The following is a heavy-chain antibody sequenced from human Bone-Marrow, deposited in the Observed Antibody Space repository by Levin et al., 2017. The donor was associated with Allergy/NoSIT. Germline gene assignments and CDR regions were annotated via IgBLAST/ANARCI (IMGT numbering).Heavy chain of an antibody. CDR2: GST. Sequence: SETLSLTCTVSGGPITTSSYYWAWIRQPPGKGLEWIGSGSTYYNPSLKSRVTISVDTSTDRFSLWLDPVTAADTAVYYCARHQRGSSIWYDYWGQGILVTVSS. D-gene: IGHD6-13*01. CDR1: GGPITTSSYY. V-gene: IGHV4-39*01. CDR3: ARHQRGSSIWYDY. J-gene: IGHJ4*02.